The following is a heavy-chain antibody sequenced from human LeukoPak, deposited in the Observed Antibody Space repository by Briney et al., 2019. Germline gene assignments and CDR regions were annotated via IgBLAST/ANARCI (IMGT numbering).Heavy chain of an antibody. CDR3: ARDRKEGSSSSIFDY. J-gene: IGHJ4*02. D-gene: IGHD6-6*01. CDR2: ISAYNGNT. V-gene: IGHV1-18*01. Sequence: ASVKVSSKASGYTFTSYGISWVRQAPGQGLEWMGWISAYNGNTNYAQKLQGRVTMTTDTSTSTVYMELRSLRSDDTAVYYCARDRKEGSSSSIFDYWGQGTLVTVSS. CDR1: GYTFTSYG.